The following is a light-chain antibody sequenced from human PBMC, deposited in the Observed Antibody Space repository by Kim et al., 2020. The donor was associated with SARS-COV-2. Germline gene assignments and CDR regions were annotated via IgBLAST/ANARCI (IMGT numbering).Light chain of an antibody. V-gene: IGLV3-19*01. Sequence: SSELTQDPAVSVALGQTVRITCQGDSLRRYYASWYQQKAGQAPVLFIYCGNNRPSGIPDRFSGSSSGNTASLTITGAQAEDEADYYCNSRDSSGNHYVFG. J-gene: IGLJ1*01. CDR2: CGN. CDR1: SLRRYY. CDR3: NSRDSSGNHYV.